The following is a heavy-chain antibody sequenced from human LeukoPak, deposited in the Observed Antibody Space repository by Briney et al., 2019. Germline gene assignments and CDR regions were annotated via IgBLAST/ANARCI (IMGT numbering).Heavy chain of an antibody. CDR1: GYTFTGYY. D-gene: IGHD3-22*01. CDR3: ARTENYYDSSGYYEGLSAFGI. J-gene: IGHJ3*02. V-gene: IGHV1-2*02. CDR2: INPNSGGT. Sequence: ASVKVSCKASGYTFTGYYMHWVRQAPGQGLEWMGWINPNSGGTNYAQKFQGRVTMTRDTSISTAYMELSRLRSDDTAVYYCARTENYYDSSGYYEGLSAFGIWGQGTMVTVSS.